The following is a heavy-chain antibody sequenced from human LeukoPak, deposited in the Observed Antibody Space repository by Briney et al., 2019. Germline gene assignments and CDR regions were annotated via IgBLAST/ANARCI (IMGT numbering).Heavy chain of an antibody. D-gene: IGHD3-10*01. J-gene: IGHJ5*02. CDR3: ARDGTGSGSYYNWFDP. CDR1: GGSISSSNW. CDR2: IYHSGST. V-gene: IGHV4-4*02. Sequence: SGTLSLTCAVSGGSISSSNWWRWGRPPPGKGLEWIGEIYHSGSTNYNPSLKRRVTISVDKSKNQFSLKLRSVTAADTAVYYCARDGTGSGSYYNWFDPWGQGTLVTVSS.